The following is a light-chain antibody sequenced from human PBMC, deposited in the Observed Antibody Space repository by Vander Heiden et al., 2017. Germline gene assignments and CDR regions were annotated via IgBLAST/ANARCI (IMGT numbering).Light chain of an antibody. V-gene: IGKV1-39*01. CDR2: AAT. CDR3: QQSYITPRT. J-gene: IGKJ4*01. Sequence: DIPMTQSPSSLSASVGDRVTITSRATQSSSSYINWYQQKSGKAPKLLIYAATKLQSGVPTRFSGSGSGTDFTLTISSLQPEDVATYCWQQSYITPRTFGEGTKVEIK. CDR1: QSSSSY.